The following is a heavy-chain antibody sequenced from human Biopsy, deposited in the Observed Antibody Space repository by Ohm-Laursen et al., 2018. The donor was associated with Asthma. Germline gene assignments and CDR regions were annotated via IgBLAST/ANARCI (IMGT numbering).Heavy chain of an antibody. CDR3: ARGYSTSWYFGY. J-gene: IGHJ4*02. D-gene: IGHD6-13*01. V-gene: IGHV3-11*01. Sequence: SLRLSCAASGFTFRDYYMTWIRQAPGKGLEWVAYISSRGSNIFYADSVKGRFTISRDNAKKSLFPEMNSLTVEDTAVYFCARGYSTSWYFGYWGQGTLVTVSS. CDR1: GFTFRDYY. CDR2: ISSRGSNI.